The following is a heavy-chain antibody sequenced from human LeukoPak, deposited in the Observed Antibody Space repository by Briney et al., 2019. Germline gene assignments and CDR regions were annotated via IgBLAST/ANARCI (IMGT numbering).Heavy chain of an antibody. Sequence: GASVTVSCKASGGTFSSYAISWVRQAPGQGLEWMGGIIPIFGTANYAQKFQGRVTITADESTSTAYMELSSLRSEDTAVYYCARVGDDSSGYYIWSQGTLVTVSS. CDR3: ARVGDDSSGYYI. CDR2: IIPIFGTA. V-gene: IGHV1-69*13. CDR1: GGTFSSYA. D-gene: IGHD3-22*01. J-gene: IGHJ4*02.